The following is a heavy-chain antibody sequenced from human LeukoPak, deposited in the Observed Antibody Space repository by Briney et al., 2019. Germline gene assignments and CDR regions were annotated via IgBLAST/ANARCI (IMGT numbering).Heavy chain of an antibody. CDR3: ARMWSSSSSVDY. Sequence: GGSLRLSCAASGFTFSSYSMNWVRQAPGKGLEWVSYIVSSSSTLYYADSVKGRFTISRDNAKNSLYLQMNSLRAEDTAVYYCARMWSSSSSVDYWGQGTLVTVSS. V-gene: IGHV3-48*01. J-gene: IGHJ4*02. CDR2: IVSSSSTL. CDR1: GFTFSSYS. D-gene: IGHD6-6*01.